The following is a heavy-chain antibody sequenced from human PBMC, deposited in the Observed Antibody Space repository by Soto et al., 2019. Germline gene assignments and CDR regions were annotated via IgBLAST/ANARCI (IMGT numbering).Heavy chain of an antibody. V-gene: IGHV3-23*01. CDR2: LSGSGGTT. Sequence: GGSLRLSCAASGFTFSTYAMSWVRQAPGKGLEWVSALSGSGGTTYYADSVKGRFTISRDNSKNTLYLQMNSLRAEDTAVYYCAKNCGGDCYTNFDSWGQGTLVTVSS. CDR1: GFTFSTYA. J-gene: IGHJ4*02. D-gene: IGHD2-21*02. CDR3: AKNCGGDCYTNFDS.